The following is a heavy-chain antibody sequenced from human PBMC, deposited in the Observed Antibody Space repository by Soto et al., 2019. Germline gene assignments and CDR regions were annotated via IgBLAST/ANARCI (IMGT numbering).Heavy chain of an antibody. V-gene: IGHV4-30-4*08. D-gene: IGHD3-16*02. CDR2: IYNSGNT. J-gene: IGHJ4*02. CDR3: ARTFTSGWEYRYSGY. Sequence: SETLSLTWTVSGGSIGSGDYFWSWIRQPPGKGLEWIGYIYNSGNTYYNPSLKSRVTISVDTSKNQFSLKLNSVTAADTAVYYCARTFTSGWEYRYSGYWGQGILVTVSS. CDR1: GGSIGSGDYF.